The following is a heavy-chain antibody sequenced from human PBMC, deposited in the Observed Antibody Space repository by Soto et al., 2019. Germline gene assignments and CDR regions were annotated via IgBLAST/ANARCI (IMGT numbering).Heavy chain of an antibody. CDR1: GFTFSSYG. J-gene: IGHJ6*02. V-gene: IGHV3-33*01. CDR2: IWYDGSNK. CDR3: ARLLAARTYYYGVDV. Sequence: GGSLRLSCAASGFTFSSYGMHWVRQAPGKGLEWVAVIWYDGSNKYYADSVKGRFTISRDNSKNTLYLQMNSLRAEDTSVYYCARLLAARTYYYGVDVWGQGTTVTVSS. D-gene: IGHD6-6*01.